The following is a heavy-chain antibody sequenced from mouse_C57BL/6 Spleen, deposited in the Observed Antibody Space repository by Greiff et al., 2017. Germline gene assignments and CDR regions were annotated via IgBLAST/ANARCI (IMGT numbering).Heavy chain of an antibody. V-gene: IGHV1-81*01. CDR1: GYTFTSYG. J-gene: IGHJ2*01. D-gene: IGHD2-3*01. Sequence: QVTLKESGAELARPGASVKLSCKASGYTFTSYGISWVKQRTGQGLEWIGEIYPRSGNTYYNEKFKGKATLTADKSSSTAYMELRSLTSEDSAVYFCAREDGFDYWGQGTTLTVSS. CDR2: IYPRSGNT. CDR3: AREDGFDY.